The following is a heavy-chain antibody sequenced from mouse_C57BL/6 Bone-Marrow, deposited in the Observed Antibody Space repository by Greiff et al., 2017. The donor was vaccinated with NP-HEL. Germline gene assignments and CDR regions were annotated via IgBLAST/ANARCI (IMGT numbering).Heavy chain of an antibody. CDR1: GYTFTSYW. Sequence: VQLQQSGTVLARPGASVKMSCKTSGYTFTSYWMHWVQQRPGQGLEWIGAIYPGNSDTSYNQKFKGKAKLTAVTSASTAYMELSIQTNEDSAVYYCTRGVYYYGSSPFAYWGQGTLVTVSA. J-gene: IGHJ3*01. CDR2: IYPGNSDT. V-gene: IGHV1-5*01. D-gene: IGHD1-1*01. CDR3: TRGVYYYGSSPFAY.